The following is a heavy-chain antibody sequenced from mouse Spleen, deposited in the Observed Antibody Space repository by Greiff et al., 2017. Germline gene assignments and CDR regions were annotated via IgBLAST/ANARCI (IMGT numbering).Heavy chain of an antibody. V-gene: IGHV5-16*01. Sequence: EVKLVESEGGLVQPGSSMKLSCTASGFTFSDYYMAWVRQGPEKGLEWVANINYDGSSTYYQDSLKSRFIISRDIAKNILYLQMSSLKSEDTATYYSARGDDYYGSGFDYWGQGTTLTVSS. J-gene: IGHJ2*01. CDR2: INYDGSST. CDR3: ARGDDYYGSGFDY. D-gene: IGHD1-1*01. CDR1: GFTFSDYY.